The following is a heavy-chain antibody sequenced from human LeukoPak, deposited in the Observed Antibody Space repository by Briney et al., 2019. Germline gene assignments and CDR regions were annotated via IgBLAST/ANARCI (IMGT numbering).Heavy chain of an antibody. CDR1: GGSISSSSHY. D-gene: IGHD2/OR15-2a*01. CDR3: ARTKRLSFDY. J-gene: IGHJ4*02. V-gene: IGHV4-39*07. CDR2: IYYSGST. Sequence: SETLSLTCTVSGGSISSSSHYWGWIRQPPGKGLAWIANIYYSGSTYYNPSLKSRVTISVDTSKNQFSLKLSSVTAADTAVYYCARTKRLSFDYWGQGTLVTVSS.